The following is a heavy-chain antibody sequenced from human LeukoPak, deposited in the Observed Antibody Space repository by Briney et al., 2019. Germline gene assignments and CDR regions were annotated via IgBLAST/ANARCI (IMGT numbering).Heavy chain of an antibody. J-gene: IGHJ4*02. V-gene: IGHV4-59*01. CDR1: GGSISSYY. D-gene: IGHD3-22*01. CDR2: IYYSGST. Sequence: SETLSLTCAVSGGSISSYYWSWIRQPPGKGLEWIGYIYYSGSTNYNPSLKSRVTISVDTSKNQFSLKLSSVTSADTAVYYCARAPDSSGYYYALDYWGQGTLVTVSS. CDR3: ARAPDSSGYYYALDY.